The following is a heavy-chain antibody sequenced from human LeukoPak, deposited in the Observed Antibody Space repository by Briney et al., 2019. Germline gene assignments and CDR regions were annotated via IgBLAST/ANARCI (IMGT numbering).Heavy chain of an antibody. CDR1: GGSISSYY. D-gene: IGHD3-10*01. J-gene: IGHJ4*02. CDR3: ARRVLYPRGPQGYYFDY. Sequence: SETLSLTCTVSGGSISSYYWSWIRQPPGKGLEWIGYIYYSGSTNYNPSLKSRVTISVDTSKNQFSLKLSSVTAADTAVYYCARRVLYPRGPQGYYFDYWGQGTLVTVSS. V-gene: IGHV4-59*01. CDR2: IYYSGST.